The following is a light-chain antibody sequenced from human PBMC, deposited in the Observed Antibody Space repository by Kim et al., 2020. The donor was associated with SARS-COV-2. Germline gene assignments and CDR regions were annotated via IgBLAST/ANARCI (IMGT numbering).Light chain of an antibody. V-gene: IGLV3-19*01. CDR2: GKN. J-gene: IGLJ1*01. CDR3: NSRDSSGNHLYV. Sequence: SSELTQDPAVSVALGQTVRITCQGDSLRSYYASWYQQKPGQAPVLVIYGKNNRPSGTPDRFSGSSSGNTASLTITGAQAEDEADYYCNSRDSSGNHLYVF. CDR1: SLRSYY.